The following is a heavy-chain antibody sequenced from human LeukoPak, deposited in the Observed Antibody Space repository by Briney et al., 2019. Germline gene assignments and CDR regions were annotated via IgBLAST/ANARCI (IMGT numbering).Heavy chain of an antibody. D-gene: IGHD3-16*02. CDR2: IFYSGIT. J-gene: IGHJ4*02. Sequence: SETLSLLCTVSGESVSRSRDYRGWIRQPPGKGLEWIGNIFYSGITYYNPSLKSRVSMSVDTSHNQFSPRLSSVTATDRAVYCCARLKSKSFFDYWGQGTLVTVSS. CDR1: GESVSRSRDY. V-gene: IGHV4-39*01. CDR3: ARLKSKSFFDY.